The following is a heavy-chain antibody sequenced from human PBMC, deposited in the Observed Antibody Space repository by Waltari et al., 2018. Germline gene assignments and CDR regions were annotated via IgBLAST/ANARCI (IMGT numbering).Heavy chain of an antibody. CDR2: IIPIFGTA. V-gene: IGHV1-69*01. J-gene: IGHJ3*02. CDR3: ARDSPTTGTTGEAFDI. CDR1: GGTFSSYA. D-gene: IGHD1-1*01. Sequence: QVQLVQSGAEVKKPGSSVKVSCKASGGTFSSYAISWVRQAPGQGLGWMGGIIPIFGTASYAQKFQGRVTITADESTSTAYMELSSLRSEDTAVYYCARDSPTTGTTGEAFDIWGQGTMVTVSS.